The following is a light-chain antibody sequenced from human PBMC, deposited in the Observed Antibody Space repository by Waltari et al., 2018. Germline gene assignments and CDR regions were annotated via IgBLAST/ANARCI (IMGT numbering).Light chain of an antibody. V-gene: IGKV3-15*01. Sequence: EIVMTQSPATLAVSPGDRATLSCRASQSVSSNLAWYQQKPGQAPRLLIYGASTRATGIPASFSGSGSGTEFTLTISSLQSEDFAVYYCQQRSGWPPMYTFGQGTKVEIK. J-gene: IGKJ2*01. CDR3: QQRSGWPPMYT. CDR1: QSVSSN. CDR2: GAS.